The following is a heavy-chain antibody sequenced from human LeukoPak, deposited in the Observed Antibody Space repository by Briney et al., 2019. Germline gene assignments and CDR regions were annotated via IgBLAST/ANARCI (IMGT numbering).Heavy chain of an antibody. D-gene: IGHD6-19*01. CDR3: ARQKRNSSGWYGDY. Sequence: NPSQTLSLTCTVSGGSISSGDYYWSWIRLPPGKGLEWIGYIYYSGTTYYNPSLKSRITISIDTSKSQFSLKLSSVTAADTAVYYCARQKRNSSGWYGDYWGQGTLVTVSS. J-gene: IGHJ4*02. V-gene: IGHV4-30-4*08. CDR1: GGSISSGDYY. CDR2: IYYSGTT.